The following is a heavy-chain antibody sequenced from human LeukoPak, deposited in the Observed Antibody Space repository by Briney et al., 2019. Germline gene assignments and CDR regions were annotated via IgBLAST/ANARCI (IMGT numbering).Heavy chain of an antibody. V-gene: IGHV1-2*02. J-gene: IGHJ4*02. CDR3: ARGAEDSSVYYSGLYY. CDR2: INPNSGGT. Sequence: ASVKVSCKASGYTFSGCYMHWVRQAPGQGLEWMGWINPNSGGTIYVEKFQGRVTMTRDMSISTDYMELSSLRSDDTAVYYCARGAEDSSVYYSGLYYWGQGTLVTVSS. CDR1: GYTFSGCY. D-gene: IGHD3-22*01.